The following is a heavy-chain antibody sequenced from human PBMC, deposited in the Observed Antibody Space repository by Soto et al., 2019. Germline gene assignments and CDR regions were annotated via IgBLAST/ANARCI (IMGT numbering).Heavy chain of an antibody. V-gene: IGHV1-69*13. D-gene: IGHD2-2*01. CDR1: GGTFSSYA. Sequence: SVKVYCKASGGTFSSYAISWVRQAPGQGLEWMGGIIPIFGTANYAQKFQGRVTITADESTSTAYMELSSLRSEDTAVYYCAGYCSSTSCYAHNFDYWGQRTLVTGSS. J-gene: IGHJ4*02. CDR3: AGYCSSTSCYAHNFDY. CDR2: IIPIFGTA.